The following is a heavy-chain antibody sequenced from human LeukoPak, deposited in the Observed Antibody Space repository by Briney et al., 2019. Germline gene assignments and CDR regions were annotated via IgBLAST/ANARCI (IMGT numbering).Heavy chain of an antibody. D-gene: IGHD3/OR15-3a*01. CDR3: AFGPAGREDY. CDR1: GGTFSSYA. J-gene: IGHJ4*02. CDR2: IIPILGIA. V-gene: IGHV1-69*04. Sequence: KVSCKASGGTFSSYAISWVRQAPGQGLEWMGRIIPILGIANYAQKFQGRVTITADKSTSTAYMELSSLRSEDTAVYYCAFGPAGREDYWGQGTLVTVSS.